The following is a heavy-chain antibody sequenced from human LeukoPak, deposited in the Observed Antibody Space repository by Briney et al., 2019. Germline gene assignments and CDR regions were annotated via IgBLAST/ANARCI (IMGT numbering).Heavy chain of an antibody. CDR1: GFTFSSYG. CDR3: VALDYDILTGLDY. Sequence: EGSLRLSCAASGFTFSSYGMHWVRQAPGKGLEWVAVISYDGSNKYYADSVKGRFTISRDNSKNTLYLQMNSLRAEDTAVYYCVALDYDILTGLDYWGQGTLVTVSS. V-gene: IGHV3-30*03. J-gene: IGHJ4*02. D-gene: IGHD3-9*01. CDR2: ISYDGSNK.